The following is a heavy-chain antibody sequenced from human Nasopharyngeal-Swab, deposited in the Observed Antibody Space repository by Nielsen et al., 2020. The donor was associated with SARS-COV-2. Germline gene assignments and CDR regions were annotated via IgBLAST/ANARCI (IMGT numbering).Heavy chain of an antibody. D-gene: IGHD6-13*01. Sequence: GESLKISCKGSGYSFINYWIGWVRQMPGKGLEWMGIIYPGDSDIRYSPSFQGQVTISADKSISTAYLQWSSLKASDAAMYYCARQPTAAAAMDVWGQGTTVTVSS. J-gene: IGHJ6*02. V-gene: IGHV5-51*01. CDR2: IYPGDSDI. CDR3: ARQPTAAAAMDV. CDR1: GYSFINYW.